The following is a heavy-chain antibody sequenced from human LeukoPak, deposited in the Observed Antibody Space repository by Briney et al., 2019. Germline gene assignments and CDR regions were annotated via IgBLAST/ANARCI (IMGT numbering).Heavy chain of an antibody. V-gene: IGHV4-39*07. Sequence: SETLSLTCTVSGGSISSSSYYWGWIRQPPGKGLEWIGSIYYSGSTYYNPSLKSRVTISVDTSKNQFSLKLSSVTAADTAVYYCARDLGYYDSSGPNWFDPWGQGTLVTVSS. J-gene: IGHJ5*02. CDR2: IYYSGST. CDR3: ARDLGYYDSSGPNWFDP. CDR1: GGSISSSSYY. D-gene: IGHD3-22*01.